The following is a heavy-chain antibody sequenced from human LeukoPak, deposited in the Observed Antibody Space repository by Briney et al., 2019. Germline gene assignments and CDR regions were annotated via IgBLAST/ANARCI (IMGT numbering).Heavy chain of an antibody. Sequence: PGGSLRLSCAASAFTFSSHAMHWVRQAPGKGREGVAVISYDGSNRVYAESVKGRFTISRDNSKNTLYLQMNSLRPEDTAVYYCAKDGATMGYYFDYWGQGTLVTVSS. CDR2: ISYDGSNR. CDR1: AFTFSSHA. CDR3: AKDGATMGYYFDY. V-gene: IGHV3-30*18. D-gene: IGHD5-12*01. J-gene: IGHJ4*02.